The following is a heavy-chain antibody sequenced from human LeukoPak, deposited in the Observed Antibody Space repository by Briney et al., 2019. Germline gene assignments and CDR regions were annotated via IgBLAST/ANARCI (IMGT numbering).Heavy chain of an antibody. CDR1: GYTFTSYY. CDR3: ARGPHYYDSSGYAFDI. D-gene: IGHD3-22*01. CDR2: INPSGGST. Sequence: ASVKVSCKASGYTFTSYYMHWVRQAPGQGLEWMGIINPSGGSTSYAQKFQGRVTITRDTSASTAYMELSSLRSEDMAVYYCARGPHYYDSSGYAFDIWGQGTMVTVSS. V-gene: IGHV1-46*01. J-gene: IGHJ3*02.